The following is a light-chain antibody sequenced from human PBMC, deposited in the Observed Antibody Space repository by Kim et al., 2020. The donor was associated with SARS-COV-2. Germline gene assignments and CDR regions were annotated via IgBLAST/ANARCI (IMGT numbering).Light chain of an antibody. Sequence: DIVTTQSPDSLAVSLRLRATITSKSSLSVLHSPNSKNYLGWYQQKSGQPPRLLIHWSSTRESGFPDRFSGGGSGTDFTLTISSLQAKDVAVYYCHQFYNAPFTFGRGTKLK. CDR2: WSS. J-gene: IGKJ2*01. CDR1: LSVLHSPNSKNY. V-gene: IGKV4-1*01. CDR3: HQFYNAPFT.